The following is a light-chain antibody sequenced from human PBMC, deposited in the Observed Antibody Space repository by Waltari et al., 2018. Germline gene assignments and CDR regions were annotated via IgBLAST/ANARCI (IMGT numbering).Light chain of an antibody. CDR3: QSFDNMLSGGVV. CDR1: TSNIGAGHD. J-gene: IGLJ2*01. Sequence: QSVLTQQPSVSGTPGQRVTISCSGSTSNIGAGHDVHWSQHLPGTAPKLLIYGNNNRPSGVPDRFSGSKSGTSASLAITGLQADDEADYFCQSFDNMLSGGVVFGGGTKLAVL. CDR2: GNN. V-gene: IGLV1-40*01.